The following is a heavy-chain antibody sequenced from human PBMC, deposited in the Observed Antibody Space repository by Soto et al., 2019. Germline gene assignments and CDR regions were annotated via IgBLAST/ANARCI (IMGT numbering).Heavy chain of an antibody. CDR2: ISDNGVYT. D-gene: IGHD6-6*01. CDR1: GFTFSTYA. CDR3: ARLLQSSSYV. V-gene: IGHV3-23*01. Sequence: PGWSLRLSCAASGFTFSTYAMSWARQAPGKGLEWVSAISDNGVYTYYADSVKGRFTLSRDNSKSTLYLQMNSLRAEDTAVYYCARLLQSSSYVWGQGTLVTVSS. J-gene: IGHJ4*02.